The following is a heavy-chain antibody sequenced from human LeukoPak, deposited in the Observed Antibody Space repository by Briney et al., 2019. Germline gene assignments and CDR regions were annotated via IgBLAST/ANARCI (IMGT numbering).Heavy chain of an antibody. J-gene: IGHJ4*02. Sequence: PGGSLRLSCAASGFSLSDYGMHWVRQAPGKGLEWVAVIWYDGSKKYYADSVKGRFTISRDESKHTLYLQMNSLRAEDTAVFYCARYSWTYSGFDYWGQGTLVTVSS. CDR3: ARYSWTYSGFDY. D-gene: IGHD1-26*01. CDR1: GFSLSDYG. CDR2: IWYDGSKK. V-gene: IGHV3-33*01.